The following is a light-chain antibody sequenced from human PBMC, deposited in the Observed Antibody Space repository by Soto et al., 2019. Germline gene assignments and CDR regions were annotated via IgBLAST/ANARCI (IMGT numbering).Light chain of an antibody. Sequence: QSALTQPASVFGSPGQSITFSCTGTSSDVGGYNFVSWYQQHPGKAPKLMIYEVSSRPSGVSNRFSGSKSGNTASLTISGLQPEDEADYYCSSYTTGSTVVFGTGIKLTVL. V-gene: IGLV2-14*03. CDR1: SSDVGGYNF. J-gene: IGLJ1*01. CDR2: EVS. CDR3: SSYTTGSTVV.